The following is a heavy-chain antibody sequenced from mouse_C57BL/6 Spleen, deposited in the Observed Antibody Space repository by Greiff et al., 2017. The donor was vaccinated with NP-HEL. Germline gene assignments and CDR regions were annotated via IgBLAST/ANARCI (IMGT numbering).Heavy chain of an antibody. V-gene: IGHV5-17*01. Sequence: DVQLVESGGGLVKPGGSLKLSCEASGFTFSDYGMHWVRQAPERGLEWVAYISSGSSTIYYADKVKGRSTISRDNAKNTLFLQMTSLRSEDTVMYYCGYSHYYYSMDYWGQGTSLTVSS. CDR3: GYSHYYYSMDY. D-gene: IGHD2-12*01. CDR1: GFTFSDYG. J-gene: IGHJ4*01. CDR2: ISSGSSTI.